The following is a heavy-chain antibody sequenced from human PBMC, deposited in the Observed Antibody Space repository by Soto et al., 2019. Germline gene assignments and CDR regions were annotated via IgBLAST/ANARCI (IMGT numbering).Heavy chain of an antibody. Sequence: ASVKVSCKASGYTFTGYYMHWVRQAPGQGLEWMGWINPNSGGTNYAQKFQGWVTMTRDTSISTAYMELSRLRSDDTAVYYCARARSLLRYFDWPLGYWGQGTLVTVSS. J-gene: IGHJ4*02. CDR1: GYTFTGYY. V-gene: IGHV1-2*04. D-gene: IGHD3-9*01. CDR3: ARARSLLRYFDWPLGY. CDR2: INPNSGGT.